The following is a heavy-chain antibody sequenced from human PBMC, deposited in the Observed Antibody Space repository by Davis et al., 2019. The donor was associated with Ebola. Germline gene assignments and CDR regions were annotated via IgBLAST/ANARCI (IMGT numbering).Heavy chain of an antibody. Sequence: ASVKVSCKASGYTFTSYAMHWVRQAPGQRLEWMGWINAGNGNTKYSQKFQGRVTITRDTSASTAYMELSSLRSEDTAVYYCARRGIAVDARFDPWGQGTLVTVSS. CDR3: ARRGIAVDARFDP. CDR1: GYTFTSYA. J-gene: IGHJ5*02. CDR2: INAGNGNT. V-gene: IGHV1-3*01. D-gene: IGHD6-19*01.